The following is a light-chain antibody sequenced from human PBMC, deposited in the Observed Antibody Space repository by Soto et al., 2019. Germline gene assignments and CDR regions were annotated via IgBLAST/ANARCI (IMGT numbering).Light chain of an antibody. CDR2: TSS. CDR1: QSIGRN. CDR3: QQSYSTPRT. J-gene: IGKJ1*01. V-gene: IGKV1-39*01. Sequence: DIQMTQSPGALSASEGDRVTISCRASQSIGRNLKWYQQKPGEAPTLLMFTSSNLQSGVPSRFSGSGSGTDFILTISSLQPEDFATYYCQQSYSTPRTFGQGTKVDIK.